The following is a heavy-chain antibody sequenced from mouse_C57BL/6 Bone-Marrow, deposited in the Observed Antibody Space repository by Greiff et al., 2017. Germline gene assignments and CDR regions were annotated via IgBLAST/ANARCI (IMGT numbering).Heavy chain of an antibody. CDR2: IYPRDGST. CDR1: GYTFTSYD. Sequence: QVQLKESGPELVKPGASVKLSCKASGYTFTSYDINWVKQRPGQGLEWIGWIYPRDGSTKYNEKFKGTATLTVDTSSSTAYMELHSLTSEYSSVYFCAIGGTKYFDVWGTGTTVTVSS. D-gene: IGHD2-14*01. J-gene: IGHJ1*03. CDR3: AIGGTKYFDV. V-gene: IGHV1-85*01.